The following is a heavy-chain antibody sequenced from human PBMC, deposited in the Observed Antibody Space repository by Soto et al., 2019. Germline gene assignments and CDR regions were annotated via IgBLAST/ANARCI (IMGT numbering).Heavy chain of an antibody. CDR1: GFTVSSNY. CDR3: ARVYGGSSRPERSFYYYYYYMDV. D-gene: IGHD6-13*01. CDR2: IYSGGST. Sequence: GGSLRLSCAASGFTVSSNYMSWVRQAPGKGLEWVSVIYSGGSTYYADSVKGRFTISRHNSKNTLYLQMNSLRAEDTAVYYCARVYGGSSRPERSFYYYYYYMDVWGKGTTVTVSS. V-gene: IGHV3-53*04. J-gene: IGHJ6*03.